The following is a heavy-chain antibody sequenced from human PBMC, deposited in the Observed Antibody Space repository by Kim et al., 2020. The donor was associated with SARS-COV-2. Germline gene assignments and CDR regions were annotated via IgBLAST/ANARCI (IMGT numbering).Heavy chain of an antibody. CDR3: AKDRFDY. J-gene: IGHJ4*02. CDR1: GFTFSSYA. Sequence: GGSLRLSCAASGFTFSSYAMSWVRQAPGKGLEWVSVIYSGGSSTYYADSVKGRFTISRDNSKNTLYLQMNSLRAEDTAVYYCAKDRFDYWGQGTLVTVSS. CDR2: IYSGGSST. V-gene: IGHV3-23*03.